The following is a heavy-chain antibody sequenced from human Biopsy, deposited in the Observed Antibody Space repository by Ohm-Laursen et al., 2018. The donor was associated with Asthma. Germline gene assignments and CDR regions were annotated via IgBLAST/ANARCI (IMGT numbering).Heavy chain of an antibody. Sequence: SLRLSCTASRFTYEMHCVRQAPGKGLEWVAVISYGGSSIYYADSVKGRFTISRDNSKNTLSLQMNSLTAEDTAVYYCARHWDWGSFFDYWGQGTPVTVSS. D-gene: IGHD7-27*01. CDR2: ISYGGSSI. CDR3: ARHWDWGSFFDY. V-gene: IGHV3-30-3*01. CDR1: RFTYE. J-gene: IGHJ4*02.